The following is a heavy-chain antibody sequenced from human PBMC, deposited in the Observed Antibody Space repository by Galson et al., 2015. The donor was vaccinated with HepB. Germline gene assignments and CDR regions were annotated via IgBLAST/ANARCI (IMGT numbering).Heavy chain of an antibody. CDR2: IRGKRYGGT. CDR1: GFTFGDYA. J-gene: IGHJ4*02. Sequence: SLRLSCAASGFTFGDYAISWSRQAPGKGLEWVGFIRGKRYGGTEYAASVKGRFTISRDDSKSIAYLQMNSLKTEDTAVYYCTRSSGTYDFWSGYFDYWGQGSLVTVSS. D-gene: IGHD3-3*01. V-gene: IGHV3-49*03. CDR3: TRSSGTYDFWSGYFDY.